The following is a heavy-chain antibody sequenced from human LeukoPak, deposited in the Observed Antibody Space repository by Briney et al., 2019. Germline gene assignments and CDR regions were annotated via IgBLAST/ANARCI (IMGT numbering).Heavy chain of an antibody. CDR1: GYTFTGYY. D-gene: IGHD4-17*01. V-gene: IGHV1-2*02. Sequence: ASVKVSCKASGYTFTGYYMHWVRQAPGQGLEWMGWINPNSGGTNYAQKFQGRVTMTRDTSISTAYMELSRLRSDDTAVYYCAGDLRDYGDYTLRDYWGQGTLVTVSS. CDR2: INPNSGGT. CDR3: AGDLRDYGDYTLRDY. J-gene: IGHJ4*02.